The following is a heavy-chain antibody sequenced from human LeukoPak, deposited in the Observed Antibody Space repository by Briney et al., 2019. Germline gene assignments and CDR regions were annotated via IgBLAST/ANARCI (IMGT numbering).Heavy chain of an antibody. D-gene: IGHD6-13*01. V-gene: IGHV1-18*01. Sequence: GALVKVSCKASGYTFTSYGITWVRQAPGQGLEWMGWISAYNGNTNYAQKVQGRVTMTTDTSTSTAYMEVRSLRSDDTAVYYCARDSPEAAGSDYWGQGTMVTVSS. J-gene: IGHJ4*02. CDR3: ARDSPEAAGSDY. CDR1: GYTFTSYG. CDR2: ISAYNGNT.